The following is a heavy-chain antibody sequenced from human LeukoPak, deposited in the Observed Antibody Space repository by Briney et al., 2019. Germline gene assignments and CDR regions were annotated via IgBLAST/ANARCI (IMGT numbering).Heavy chain of an antibody. CDR1: DGSFSGYY. Sequence: SETLSLTCAVYDGSFSGYYWSWIRQPPGKGLEWIGEINHSGSTNYNPSLKSRVTISVDTSKNQFSLKLSSVTAADTAVYYCASDPFYYDSSGYHNWGQGTLVTVSS. CDR2: INHSGST. CDR3: ASDPFYYDSSGYHN. D-gene: IGHD3-22*01. J-gene: IGHJ4*02. V-gene: IGHV4-34*01.